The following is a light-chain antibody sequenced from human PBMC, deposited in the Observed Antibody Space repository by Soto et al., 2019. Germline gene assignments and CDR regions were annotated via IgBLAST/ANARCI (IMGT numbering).Light chain of an antibody. Sequence: QSVLTQPPSVSGAPGQRDTISFTGSSSNIGAGYDVHWYQQLPGTAPKLLIYVNSNRPSGVPDRFSGSKSGTSASLAITGLQAEDEADYYCQSYDSSLSGLVFGGGTKVTVL. V-gene: IGLV1-40*01. J-gene: IGLJ2*01. CDR1: SSNIGAGYD. CDR3: QSYDSSLSGLV. CDR2: VNS.